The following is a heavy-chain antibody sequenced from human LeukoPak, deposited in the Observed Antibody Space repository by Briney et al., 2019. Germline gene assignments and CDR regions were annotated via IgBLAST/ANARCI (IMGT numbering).Heavy chain of an antibody. J-gene: IGHJ6*02. V-gene: IGHV3-9*01. Sequence: GGSLRLSCAAPGFTFNDHAMHWVRQVPGKGLEWVSSVSWNSGSIDYADSVKGRFTISRDNAMKSLYLQMNSLRAEDTALYYCAKDIGSSSRYYYGMDGWGQGTTVTVSS. CDR3: AKDIGSSSRYYYGMDG. D-gene: IGHD6-6*01. CDR2: VSWNSGSI. CDR1: GFTFNDHA.